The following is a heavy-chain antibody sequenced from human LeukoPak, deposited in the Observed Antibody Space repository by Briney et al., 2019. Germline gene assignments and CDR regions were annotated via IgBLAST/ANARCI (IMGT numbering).Heavy chain of an antibody. D-gene: IGHD5-18*01. J-gene: IGHJ4*02. V-gene: IGHV4-4*02. CDR3: ARVKGYRYGHDY. CDR1: GGSISSSNW. Sequence: SETLSLTCAVSGGSISSSNWWSWVRQPPGKGLEWIGEIYHSGSTNYNPSLKSRVTISVDKSKNQFSLKLSAVTAADTAVYYCARVKGYRYGHDYWGQGTLVTVSS. CDR2: IYHSGST.